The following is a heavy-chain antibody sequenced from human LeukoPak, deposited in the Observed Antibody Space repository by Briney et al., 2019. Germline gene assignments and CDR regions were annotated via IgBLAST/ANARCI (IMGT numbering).Heavy chain of an antibody. CDR2: INPSGGST. D-gene: IGHD2/OR15-2a*01. CDR1: GYTFTTYY. V-gene: IGHV1-46*01. Sequence: ASVKVSCKASGYTFTTYYMHWVRQAPGQGLEWMGIINPSGGSTSYAQKFQGRVTMTRDMSTSTVYMELSSLRSEDTAVYYCARQLLLDYYYMDVWGKGTTVTVSS. J-gene: IGHJ6*03. CDR3: ARQLLLDYYYMDV.